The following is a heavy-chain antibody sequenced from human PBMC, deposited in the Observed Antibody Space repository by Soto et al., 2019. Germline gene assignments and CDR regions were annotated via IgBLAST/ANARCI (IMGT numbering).Heavy chain of an antibody. CDR3: AKDQWGLSGEWLGGYFDH. CDR1: GFNFMSYA. Sequence: HPGGSLRLSCSVSGFNFMSYAMHWVRRAPGRRLEHVSAISRDGRITYYAASVNDRFTITRDNSKNTLYLQMSSLSVDDTAVYYCAKDQWGLSGEWLGGYFDHWGQGTQVTAPQ. D-gene: IGHD2-8*02. CDR2: ISRDGRIT. J-gene: IGHJ4*02. V-gene: IGHV3-64D*06.